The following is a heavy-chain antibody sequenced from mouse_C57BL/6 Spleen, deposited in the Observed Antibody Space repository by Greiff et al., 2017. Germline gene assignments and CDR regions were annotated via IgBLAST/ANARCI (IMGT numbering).Heavy chain of an antibody. D-gene: IGHD3-2*02. J-gene: IGHJ3*01. CDR3: ASALRQLRPFAY. CDR2: IGPSDSYT. Sequence: QVQLQQPGAELVMPGASVKLSCKASGYTFTSYWMHWVKQRPGQGLEWIGEIGPSDSYTNYNQKFKGKSTLTVDKSSSTAYMQLSSLTSEDSAVYYCASALRQLRPFAYWGQGTLVTVSA. V-gene: IGHV1-69*01. CDR1: GYTFTSYW.